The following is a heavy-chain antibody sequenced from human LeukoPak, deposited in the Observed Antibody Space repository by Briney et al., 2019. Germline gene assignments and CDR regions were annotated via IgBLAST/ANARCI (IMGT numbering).Heavy chain of an antibody. J-gene: IGHJ4*02. V-gene: IGHV4-34*01. CDR3: AREDSRAGFGY. CDR2: INHSGST. D-gene: IGHD3-22*01. Sequence: SETLSLTCAVYGGSFSGYYWSWIRQPPRKGLEWIGEINHSGSTNYNPSLKSRVTISEDTSKNQFSLKLSSVTAADTAVYYCAREDSRAGFGYWGQGTLVTVSS. CDR1: GGSFSGYY.